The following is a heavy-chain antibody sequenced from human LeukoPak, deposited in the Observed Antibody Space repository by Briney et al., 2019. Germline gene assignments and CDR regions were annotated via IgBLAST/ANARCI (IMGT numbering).Heavy chain of an antibody. CDR2: ISPNSGGT. D-gene: IGHD4-23*01. CDR1: GYTFTGYY. J-gene: IGHJ4*02. CDR3: ARAVDYGGTLDY. V-gene: IGHV1-2*02. Sequence: GASVKVSCKASGYTFTGYYMHWVRQAPGQGLEWMGWISPNSGGTNYAQKFQGRVTMTRDTSISTAYMELSRLRSDDTAVYYCARAVDYGGTLDYWGQGTLVTVSS.